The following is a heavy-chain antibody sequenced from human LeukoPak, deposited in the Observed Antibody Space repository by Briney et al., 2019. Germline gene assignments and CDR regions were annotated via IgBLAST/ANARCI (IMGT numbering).Heavy chain of an antibody. D-gene: IGHD2-15*01. J-gene: IGHJ5*02. CDR3: AREGSTGGGSSRFDP. V-gene: IGHV4-31*03. CDR2: IYYSGST. Sequence: SETLSLTCTVSGGSISSGGYYWSWIRQHPGKGLEWIGYIYYSGSTYYNPSLKSRVTISVDTSKNQFSLKLSSVTAADTAVYYWAREGSTGGGSSRFDPWGQGTLVTVSS. CDR1: GGSISSGGYY.